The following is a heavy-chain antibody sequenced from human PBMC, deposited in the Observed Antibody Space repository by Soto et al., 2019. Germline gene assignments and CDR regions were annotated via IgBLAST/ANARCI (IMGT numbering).Heavy chain of an antibody. V-gene: IGHV4-4*02. CDR1: GGPFTSNNW. Sequence: SETLSLTCAVSGGPFTSNNWWTWVRQPPGQGLEWIGEIYRTGSTNCNPSLKSRVTISLDKSENQFSLKVTSLTAADTAVYYCASRDPGTSVDYWGQGTLVTVSS. CDR3: ASRDPGTSVDY. D-gene: IGHD1-7*01. J-gene: IGHJ4*02. CDR2: IYRTGST.